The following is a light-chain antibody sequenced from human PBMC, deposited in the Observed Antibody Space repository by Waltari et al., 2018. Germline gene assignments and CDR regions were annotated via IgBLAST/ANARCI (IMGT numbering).Light chain of an antibody. CDR2: DAS. CDR3: QQSYSRPYT. CDR1: QSVSSY. Sequence: EIVLTQSPATLSLSPGARATLSCTASQSVSSYLAWYQHEPGQAPRLLIYDASNRATGIPARFSGSGSGTDFTLTISRLQIEDFAIYYCQQSYSRPYTFGQGTRLEIK. J-gene: IGKJ2*01. V-gene: IGKV3-11*01.